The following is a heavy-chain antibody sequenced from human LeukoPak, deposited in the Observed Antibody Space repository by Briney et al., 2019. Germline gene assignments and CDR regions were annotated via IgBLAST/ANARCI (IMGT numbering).Heavy chain of an antibody. CDR1: GFTFSDYY. CDR2: ISSSGSTI. Sequence: GGSLRLTCAASGFTFSDYYMSWIRQAPGKGLEWVSYISSSGSTIYYADSVKGRFTISRDNAKNSLYLQMNSLRAEDTAVYYCARDKVQGWFDPWGQGTLVTVSS. J-gene: IGHJ5*02. D-gene: IGHD1-1*01. V-gene: IGHV3-11*01. CDR3: ARDKVQGWFDP.